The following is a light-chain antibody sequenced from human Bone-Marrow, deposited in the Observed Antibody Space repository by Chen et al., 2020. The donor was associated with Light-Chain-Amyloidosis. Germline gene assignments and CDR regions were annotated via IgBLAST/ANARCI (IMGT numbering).Light chain of an antibody. CDR1: QTISSN. CDR3: QHYNNWWA. V-gene: IGKV3-15*01. J-gene: IGKJ1*01. CDR2: DAS. Sequence: EIVLTQSPGTLSLSPGEGANLSCRASQTISSNYLTWYQQKFGQAPRLLIYDASTRATGVPARFSGSGSGTEFTLTISSLQSEDFAIYYCQHYNNWWAFGQGTKVEI.